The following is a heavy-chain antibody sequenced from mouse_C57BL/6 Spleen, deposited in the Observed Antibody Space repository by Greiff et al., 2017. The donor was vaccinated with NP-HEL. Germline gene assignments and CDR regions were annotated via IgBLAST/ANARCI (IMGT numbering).Heavy chain of an antibody. CDR2: ISDGGSYT. V-gene: IGHV5-4*01. Sequence: EVQGVESGGGLVKPGGSLKLSCAASGFTFSSYAMSWVRQTPEKRLEWVATISDGGSYTYYPDNVKGRFTISRDNAKNNLYLQMSHLKSEDTAMYYCASLNYGNSYYFDYWGQGTTLTVSS. J-gene: IGHJ2*01. CDR3: ASLNYGNSYYFDY. D-gene: IGHD2-1*01. CDR1: GFTFSSYA.